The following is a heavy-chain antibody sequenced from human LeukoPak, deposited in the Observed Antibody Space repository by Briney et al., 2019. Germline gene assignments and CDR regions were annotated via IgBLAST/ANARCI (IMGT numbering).Heavy chain of an antibody. CDR2: INPSGGRT. V-gene: IGHV1-46*01. Sequence: ASVKLSCKASGYTFTSYYMHWVRHAPGQGLEWVGIINPSGGRTSYTQNFQGRVTITRDTSTSTVYMELSSVRSEDTAVYYCARESDIVGATGDYYFDYWGQGTLVTVSS. CDR1: GYTFTSYY. J-gene: IGHJ4*02. D-gene: IGHD1-26*01. CDR3: ARESDIVGATGDYYFDY.